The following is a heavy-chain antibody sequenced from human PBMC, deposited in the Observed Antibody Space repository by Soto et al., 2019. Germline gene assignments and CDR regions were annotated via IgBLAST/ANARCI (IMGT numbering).Heavy chain of an antibody. CDR2: IWYDGSNK. CDR3: ARSLRFLEWTPLDYYYGMDV. V-gene: IGHV3-33*01. CDR1: GFTFSSYG. D-gene: IGHD3-3*01. J-gene: IGHJ6*02. Sequence: ESGGVVVQPGRSLRLSCAASGFTFSSYGMHWVRQAPGKRLEWVAVIWYDGSNKYYADSVKGRFTISRDNSKNTLYLQMNSLRAEDTAVYYCARSLRFLEWTPLDYYYGMDVWGQGTTVTVSS.